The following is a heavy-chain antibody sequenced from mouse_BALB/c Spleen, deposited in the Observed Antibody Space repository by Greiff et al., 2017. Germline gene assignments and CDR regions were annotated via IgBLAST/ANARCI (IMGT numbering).Heavy chain of an antibody. CDR1: GFTFSSYA. V-gene: IGHV5-9-4*01. CDR3: ARDRDGSSYTWFAY. D-gene: IGHD1-1*01. Sequence: EVHLVESGGGLVKPGGSLKLSCAASGFTFSSYAMSWVRQSPEKRLEWVAEISSGGSYTYYPDTVTGRFTISRDNAKNTLYLEMSSLRSEDTAMYYCARDRDGSSYTWFAYWGQGTLVTVSA. CDR2: ISSGGSYT. J-gene: IGHJ3*01.